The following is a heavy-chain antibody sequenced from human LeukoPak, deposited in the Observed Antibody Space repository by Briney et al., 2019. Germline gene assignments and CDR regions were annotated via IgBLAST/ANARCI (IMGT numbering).Heavy chain of an antibody. CDR1: GGSISSSNSY. CDR3: ARYYYDSRLFDY. CDR2: IYHTGST. V-gene: IGHV4-39*01. Sequence: SETLSLTCTVSGGSISSSNSYWGWIRQPPGKGLEWIGTIYHTGSTYYNPSLKSRVTISVDTSKNQFSLNLSPVTAADTAVYYCARYYYDSRLFDYWGQGTLVTVPS. J-gene: IGHJ4*02. D-gene: IGHD3-22*01.